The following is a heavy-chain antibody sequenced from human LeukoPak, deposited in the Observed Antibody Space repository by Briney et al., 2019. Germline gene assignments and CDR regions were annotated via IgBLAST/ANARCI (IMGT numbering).Heavy chain of an antibody. Sequence: PSETLSLTCTVSGGSISSSSYYWGWIRQPPGKGLEWIGSIYYSGSTYYNPSLKSRVTISVDTPKNQFSLKLSSVTAADTAVYYCAREAEYSSGWFSTAYFDYWGQGTLVTVSS. V-gene: IGHV4-39*02. D-gene: IGHD6-19*01. CDR1: GGSISSSSYY. J-gene: IGHJ4*02. CDR3: AREAEYSSGWFSTAYFDY. CDR2: IYYSGST.